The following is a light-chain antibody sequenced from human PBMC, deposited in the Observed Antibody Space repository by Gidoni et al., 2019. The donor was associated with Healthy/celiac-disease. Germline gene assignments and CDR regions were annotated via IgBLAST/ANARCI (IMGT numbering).Light chain of an antibody. J-gene: IGLJ2*01. CDR2: DDS. CDR3: QVWDSSSDHVV. Sequence: SYVLTQPPSVSVPQVKTARITCGGNNIGSKSVHWYKQKPGQAPVLVVYDDSDRPSGIPERFSGSNSGNTATLTISRVEAGDEADYYCQVWDSSSDHVVFGGGTKLTVL. CDR1: NIGSKS. V-gene: IGLV3-21*03.